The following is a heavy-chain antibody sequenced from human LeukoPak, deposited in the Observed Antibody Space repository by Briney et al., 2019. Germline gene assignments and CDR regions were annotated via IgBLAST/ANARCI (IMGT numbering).Heavy chain of an antibody. CDR1: AFTFRSYR. CDR2: INADGSTT. Sequence: GGSLRLSCTAPAFTFRSYRMNGVRQAPGRGLVWVSRINADGSTTLYADSVKGRFTISRDNAKNTLYLQMNSLRAEDTAVYYCATNPGVDVWGQVTTVTVSS. V-gene: IGHV3-74*01. CDR3: ATNPGVDV. J-gene: IGHJ6*02.